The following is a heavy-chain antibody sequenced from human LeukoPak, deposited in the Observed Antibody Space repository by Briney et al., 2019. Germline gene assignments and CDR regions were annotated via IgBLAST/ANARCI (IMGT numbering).Heavy chain of an antibody. CDR1: XFXXXXYA. CDR2: ISGSGGST. CDR3: AKDSNFDY. V-gene: IGHV3-23*01. Sequence: SCAXXXFXXXXYAXSWVRQAPGKGLEWVSSISGSGGSTYYADSVKGRFTISRDNSKNTLYLQMNSLRAEDTAVYYCAKDSNFDYWGQGTLVTVSS. J-gene: IGHJ4*02.